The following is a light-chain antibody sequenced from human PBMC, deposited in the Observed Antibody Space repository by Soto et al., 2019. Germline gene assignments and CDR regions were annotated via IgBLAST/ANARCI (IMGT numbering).Light chain of an antibody. CDR1: QTVSNH. CDR3: QQSYNTPRT. Sequence: DIQMTQSPSSLSASVGDRVTITCRASQTVSNHLNWYQQKPGKAPTLLMYSASSLQYGVPSRFSGSGSGTDFILTISSLQPEDFATYYCQQSYNTPRTFGQGTRVEVK. V-gene: IGKV1-39*01. J-gene: IGKJ1*01. CDR2: SAS.